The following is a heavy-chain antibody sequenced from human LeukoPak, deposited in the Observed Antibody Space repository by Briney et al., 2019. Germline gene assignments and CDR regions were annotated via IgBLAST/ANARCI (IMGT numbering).Heavy chain of an antibody. Sequence: GGSLRLSCAASGFTFSSNYMSWVRQAPGKGVEWVSVIYSCGSTYYADSLKGRFTISRDNSKNTLYLQMNSLRAEDTAVYYCAREDRFDPWGQGTLVTVSS. CDR1: GFTFSSNY. CDR2: IYSCGST. V-gene: IGHV3-53*01. J-gene: IGHJ5*02. D-gene: IGHD2-15*01. CDR3: AREDRFDP.